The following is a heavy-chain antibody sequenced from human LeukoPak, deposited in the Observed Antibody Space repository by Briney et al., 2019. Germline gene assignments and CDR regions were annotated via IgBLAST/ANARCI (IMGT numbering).Heavy chain of an antibody. V-gene: IGHV1-18*01. CDR1: GYTFASHA. CDR3: ARYCGCDCYLGLDI. CDR2: IITYNCNT. D-gene: IGHD2-21*02. Sequence: GASVEVSFKASGYTFASHAISWGRPAPGQGGEWMGLIITYNCNTNYAQTIQGRVTITTHTSTSTAYMELRSLRSDDTAMYYCARYCGCDCYLGLDIWGQGTMVTVSS. J-gene: IGHJ3*02.